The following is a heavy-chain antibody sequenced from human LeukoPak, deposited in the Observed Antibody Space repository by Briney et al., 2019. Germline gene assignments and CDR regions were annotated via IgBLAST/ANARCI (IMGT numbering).Heavy chain of an antibody. J-gene: IGHJ4*02. V-gene: IGHV3-21*01. D-gene: IGHD6-13*01. CDR2: ISSGSIEI. CDR3: ARGGYSHYDY. Sequence: GGPLRLSCAASEFTFSGFGLAWVRQAQGKGLEWVASISSGSIEIYYADAVKGRFTISRDNAKNSLYLQMSSLRGEDTAVYYCARGGYSHYDYWGPGTLVTVSS. CDR1: EFTFSGFG.